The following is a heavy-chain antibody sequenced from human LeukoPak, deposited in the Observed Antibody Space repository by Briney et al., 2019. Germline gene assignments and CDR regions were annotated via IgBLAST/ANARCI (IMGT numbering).Heavy chain of an antibody. J-gene: IGHJ3*02. CDR3: ARDSVAVAAPGAFDI. V-gene: IGHV3-74*01. CDR1: GFTSTTYW. D-gene: IGHD6-19*01. Sequence: GGSLRLSCAASGFTSTTYWMHWVRQAPGKGLVWVSHINSDGSITSYADSVKGRFTISRDNAKNTLYLQMNSLRAEDTAVYYCARDSVAVAAPGAFDIWGQGTMVTVSS. CDR2: INSDGSIT.